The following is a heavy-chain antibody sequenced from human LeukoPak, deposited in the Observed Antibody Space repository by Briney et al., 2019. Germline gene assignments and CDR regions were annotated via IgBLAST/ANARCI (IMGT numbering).Heavy chain of an antibody. D-gene: IGHD3-16*01. Sequence: PSETLSLTCAVEGGSFSCYYWSWIRQPPGQGLEWIGEINHSGRTNSNPSLKDRVTISVDTSKNQFSLKLSSVTAADTAVFYCDTAVDYGARHNSWYLDLWACGTLVTVSS. V-gene: IGHV4-34*01. J-gene: IGHJ2*01. CDR3: DTAVDYGARHNSWYLDL. CDR1: GGSFSCYY. CDR2: INHSGRT.